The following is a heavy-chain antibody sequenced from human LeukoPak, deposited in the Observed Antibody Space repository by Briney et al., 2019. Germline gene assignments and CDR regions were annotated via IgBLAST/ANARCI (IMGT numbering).Heavy chain of an antibody. CDR2: ISSSGSTI. CDR1: GFTFSSYE. D-gene: IGHD2-15*01. Sequence: GGSLRLSCAASGFTFSSYEMNWVRQAPGKGLEWVSYISSSGSTIYYADSVKDRFTISRDNAKNSLYLQMNSLRAEDTAVYYCARDLVVVAATPLDYWGQRTLVTVSS. CDR3: ARDLVVVAATPLDY. V-gene: IGHV3-48*03. J-gene: IGHJ4*02.